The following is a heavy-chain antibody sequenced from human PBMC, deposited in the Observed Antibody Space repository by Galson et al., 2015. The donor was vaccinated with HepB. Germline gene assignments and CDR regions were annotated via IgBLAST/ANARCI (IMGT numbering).Heavy chain of an antibody. J-gene: IGHJ5*02. CDR1: GFTFSDVY. V-gene: IGHV3-11*01. Sequence: SLRLSCAASGFTFSDVYMSWIRQAPGKGLEWVSYISSSGSTISYADSVKGRFTITRDNAKNSLYLQMNRLRAEDTAVYYCARAALGWFDPWGQGTLVTVSS. CDR3: ARAALGWFDP. CDR2: ISSSGSTI.